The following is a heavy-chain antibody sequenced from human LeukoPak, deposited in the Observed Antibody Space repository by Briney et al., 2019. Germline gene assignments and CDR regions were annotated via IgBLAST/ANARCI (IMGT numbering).Heavy chain of an antibody. CDR3: ARVGWYKTFDI. J-gene: IGHJ3*02. CDR2: INHSGST. CDR1: GGSFSGYY. D-gene: IGHD1-14*01. V-gene: IGHV4-34*01. Sequence: SETLSLTCAVYGGSFSGYYWSWIRQPPGKGLEWIGEINHSGSTNYNPSLKSRVTISLDTSKNQFSLKLSSVTAADTAVYYCARVGWYKTFDIWGQGTMVTVSS.